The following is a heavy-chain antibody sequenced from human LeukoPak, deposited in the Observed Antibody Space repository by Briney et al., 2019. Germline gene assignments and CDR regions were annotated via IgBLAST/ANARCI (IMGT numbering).Heavy chain of an antibody. CDR2: IRYDGSNK. J-gene: IGHJ6*02. V-gene: IGHV3-30*02. Sequence: GRSLRLFCAASGFTFSSYGMHWVRQAPGKGLEWVAFIRYDGSNKYYADSVKGRFTISRDNSKNTLYLQMNSLRAEDTAVYYCAKDPQGRSSTWIQLWTHAHCYGMDVWGQGTTVTVSS. CDR3: AKDPQGRSSTWIQLWTHAHCYGMDV. CDR1: GFTFSSYG. D-gene: IGHD5-18*01.